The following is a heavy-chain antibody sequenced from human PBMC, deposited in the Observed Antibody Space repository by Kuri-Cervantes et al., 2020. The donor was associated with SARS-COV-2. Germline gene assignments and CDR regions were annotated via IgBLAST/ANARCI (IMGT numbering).Heavy chain of an antibody. D-gene: IGHD1-26*01. CDR1: RGSFSGYY. Sequence: GSLSLAYAVYRGSFSGYYWSWNRQPPGKGLEWIGEINHSGSTNYNPSIKSRVTISVDTSKNQFSLKMSSVAAADTAVYYCARSFRYSGSWSNWFDPWGQGTLVTVSS. CDR2: INHSGST. J-gene: IGHJ5*02. CDR3: ARSFRYSGSWSNWFDP. V-gene: IGHV4-34*01.